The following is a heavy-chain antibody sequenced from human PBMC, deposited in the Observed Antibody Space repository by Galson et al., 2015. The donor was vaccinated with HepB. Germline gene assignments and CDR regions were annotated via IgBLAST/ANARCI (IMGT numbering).Heavy chain of an antibody. Sequence: PALVKPTQTLTLTCTVSGFSLGISGMCVSWIRQPPGKALEWLARIGWGGDKYYTASLKPRLTVSKDTAKNQVVLKMTNMDPVDTATYYCARIRREVTTAYYYYGMDVWGQGTTVTVSS. CDR1: GFSLGISGMC. J-gene: IGHJ6*02. V-gene: IGHV2-70*11. CDR2: IGWGGDK. D-gene: IGHD5-18*01. CDR3: ARIRREVTTAYYYYGMDV.